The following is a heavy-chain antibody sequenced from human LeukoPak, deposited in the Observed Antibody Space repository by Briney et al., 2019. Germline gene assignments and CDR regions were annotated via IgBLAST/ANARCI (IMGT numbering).Heavy chain of an antibody. CDR1: GFTFSSYG. J-gene: IGHJ3*01. CDR3: ARVGYSSSWHSGSAFDF. V-gene: IGHV3-30*02. D-gene: IGHD6-13*01. Sequence: LLGGSLRLSCAASGFTFSSYGMHWVRQAPGKGLEWVAFIRYDGSNKYYADSVKGRFTISRDNSKNTLYLQMNSLRVEDTAVYYCARVGYSSSWHSGSAFDFWGQGTRVTVSS. CDR2: IRYDGSNK.